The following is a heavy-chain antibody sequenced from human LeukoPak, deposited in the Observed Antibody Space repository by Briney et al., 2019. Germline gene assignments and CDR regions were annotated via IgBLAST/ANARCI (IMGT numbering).Heavy chain of an antibody. CDR1: GFTFDDYG. CDR2: INWNGGST. J-gene: IGHJ4*02. Sequence: PGGSLGLSCAASGFTFDDYGMSWVRQAPGKGLEWVSGINWNGGSTGYADSVKGRFTISRDNAKNSLYLQMNSLRAEDTALYYCAREAQQLVRGGNIDYWGQGTLVTVSS. V-gene: IGHV3-20*04. D-gene: IGHD6-13*01. CDR3: AREAQQLVRGGNIDY.